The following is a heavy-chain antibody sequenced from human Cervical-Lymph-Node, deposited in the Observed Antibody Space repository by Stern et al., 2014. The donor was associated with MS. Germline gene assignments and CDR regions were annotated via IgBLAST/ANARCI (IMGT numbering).Heavy chain of an antibody. D-gene: IGHD3-10*01. V-gene: IGHV4-59*01. J-gene: IGHJ5*02. CDR2: IYYIGIP. CDR3: ARDIIRWFDP. Sequence: QLQLQESGPRLVKPSETLSLTCTVSGGSISSSYWSWIRQPPGKGLEWIGSIYYIGIPNYNPSLKSRVTISVDTSKNQFSLKLTSVTAADTAVYYCARDIIRWFDPWGQGTLVTVSS. CDR1: GGSISSSY.